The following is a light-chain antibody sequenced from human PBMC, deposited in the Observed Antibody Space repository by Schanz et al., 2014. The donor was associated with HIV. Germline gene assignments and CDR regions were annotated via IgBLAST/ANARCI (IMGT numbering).Light chain of an antibody. CDR1: QSISSSY. CDR3: QEHGSS. J-gene: IGKJ3*01. Sequence: EIVLTQSPGTLSLSPGERATLSCRASQSISSSYFAWYQQKPGQAPRLLIYGASSRAAGIPDRFSGSGSGTDFTLTISRLEPEDFAVYYCQEHGSSFGPGTKVEIK. CDR2: GAS. V-gene: IGKV3-20*01.